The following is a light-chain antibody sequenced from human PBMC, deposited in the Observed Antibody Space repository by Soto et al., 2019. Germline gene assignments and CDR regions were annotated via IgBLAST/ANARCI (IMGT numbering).Light chain of an antibody. CDR2: DAS. CDR3: QQYNSYSL. J-gene: IGKJ4*01. CDR1: QDISNY. V-gene: IGKV1-33*01. Sequence: DIQMTQSPSSLSASVGDRVTITCQASQDISNYLNWYQQKPGKAPKLLIYDASNLETGVPSRFSGSGSGTDFTFTISSLQPDDFATYYCQQYNSYSLFGGGTKVEIK.